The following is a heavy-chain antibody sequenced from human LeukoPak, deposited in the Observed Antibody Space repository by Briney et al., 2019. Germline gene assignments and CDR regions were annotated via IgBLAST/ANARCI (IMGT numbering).Heavy chain of an antibody. V-gene: IGHV4-59*01. J-gene: IGHJ5*02. CDR3: ARKRDSNWFDP. CDR1: GGSISSYY. Sequence: SETLSLTCTVSGGSISSYYWSWIRQPPGKGLEWIGYIYYSGSTNYNPSLKSRVTISVDTSKNQFSLKLSSVTAADTAVYYCARKRDSNWFDPWGQGTLVTVSS. CDR2: IYYSGST. D-gene: IGHD3/OR15-3a*01.